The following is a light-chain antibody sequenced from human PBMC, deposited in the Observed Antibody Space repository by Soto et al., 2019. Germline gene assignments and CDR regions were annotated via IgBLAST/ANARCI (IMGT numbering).Light chain of an antibody. CDR3: QSYDGSNPDVV. Sequence: NFMLTQPHSVSESPGKTVPISCTGSSGSIATNYVQWYQQRPGSAPTTVIYEDTQRPSGVPERFSGSIDSSSNSASLTISGLKTEDEADYYCQSYDGSNPDVVFGGGTKLTVL. J-gene: IGLJ2*01. CDR1: SGSIATNY. CDR2: EDT. V-gene: IGLV6-57*02.